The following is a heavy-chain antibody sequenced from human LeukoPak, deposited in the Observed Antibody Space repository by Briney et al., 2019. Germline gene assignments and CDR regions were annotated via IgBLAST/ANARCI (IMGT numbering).Heavy chain of an antibody. CDR1: GYSISSGYY. J-gene: IGHJ4*02. CDR3: ARVGGYCSGGSCYLLRFDY. CDR2: IKLDGSEK. D-gene: IGHD2-15*01. Sequence: ETLSLTCTVSGYSISSGYYWGWIRQPPGKGLEWVANIKLDGSEKYYVDSVKGRFTISRDNAKNSLYLQMNSLRADDTAVYYCARVGGYCSGGSCYLLRFDYWGQGTLVTVSS. V-gene: IGHV3-7*01.